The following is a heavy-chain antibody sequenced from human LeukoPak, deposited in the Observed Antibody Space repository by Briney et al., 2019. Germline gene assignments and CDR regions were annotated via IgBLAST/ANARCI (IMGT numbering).Heavy chain of an antibody. CDR2: ISSSSSYI. CDR1: GFTFSSYS. V-gene: IGHV3-21*04. J-gene: IGHJ4*02. Sequence: GGSLRLSCAASGFTFSSYSMNWVRQAPGKGLEWVSSISSSSSYIYYADSVKGRFTISRDNAKNSLYLQMNSLRAEDTAIYYCARGGLENYGSGTPYLDFWGQGTLVTVSS. CDR3: ARGGLENYGSGTPYLDF. D-gene: IGHD3-10*01.